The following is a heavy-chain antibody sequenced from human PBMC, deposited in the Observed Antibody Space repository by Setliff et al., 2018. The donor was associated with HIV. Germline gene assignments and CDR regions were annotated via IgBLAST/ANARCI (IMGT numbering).Heavy chain of an antibody. D-gene: IGHD1-1*01. CDR2: INPSDNRT. CDR1: GYTFNNYY. V-gene: IGHV1-46*02. J-gene: IGHJ4*02. CDR3: ARGKIPSWRLTMFDF. Sequence: ASVKVSCKASGYTFNNYYMHWVRQAPGQGLEWMGIINPSDNRTYYAQKFQGRVTMTRDTSINTVYMELSSLRSEDTAIYFCARGKIPSWRLTMFDFWGQGTPVTVSS.